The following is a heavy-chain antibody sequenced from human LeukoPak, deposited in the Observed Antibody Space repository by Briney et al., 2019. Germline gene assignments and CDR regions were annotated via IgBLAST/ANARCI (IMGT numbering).Heavy chain of an antibody. CDR2: MNPNSGNT. J-gene: IGHJ4*02. CDR3: ARGGGPAAMEVGHY. V-gene: IGHV1-8*01. CDR1: GYTFTSYD. D-gene: IGHD2-2*01. Sequence: ASVKVSCKASGYTFTSYDINWVRQATGQGLEWMGWMNPNSGNTGYAQKFQGRVTITADESTSTAYMELSSLRSEDTAVYYCARGGGPAAMEVGHYWGQGTLVTVSS.